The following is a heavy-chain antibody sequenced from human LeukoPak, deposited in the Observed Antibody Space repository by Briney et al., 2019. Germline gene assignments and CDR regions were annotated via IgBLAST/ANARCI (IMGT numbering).Heavy chain of an antibody. CDR3: ARNAYGPNPYYYYGMDV. D-gene: IGHD1-14*01. J-gene: IGHJ6*02. Sequence: GGSLRLSCAASGFTFSSYSMNWVCQAPGKGLEWVSYVSSSSSTIYYADSVKGRFTISRDNAKNSLYLQMNSLRAEDTAVYYSARNAYGPNPYYYYGMDVWGQGTTVTVSS. CDR1: GFTFSSYS. V-gene: IGHV3-48*01. CDR2: VSSSSSTI.